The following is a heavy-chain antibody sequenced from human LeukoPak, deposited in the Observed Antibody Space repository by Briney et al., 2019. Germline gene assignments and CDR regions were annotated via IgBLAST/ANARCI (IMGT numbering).Heavy chain of an antibody. J-gene: IGHJ4*02. CDR2: IHTSGST. CDR3: ARRYCSGGSCSKFDY. CDR1: GFSVSGNY. V-gene: IGHV3-53*01. D-gene: IGHD2-15*01. Sequence: PGGSLRLSCAASGFSVSGNYMSWVRQAPGKGLEWVSFIHTSGSTFYAGSVKGRFTISRDNSKNTLYLQMNSLRAEDTAVYYCARRYCSGGSCSKFDYWGQGTLVTVSS.